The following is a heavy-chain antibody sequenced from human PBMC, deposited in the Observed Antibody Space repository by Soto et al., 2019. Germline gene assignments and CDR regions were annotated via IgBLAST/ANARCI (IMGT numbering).Heavy chain of an antibody. CDR2: ISGSGGST. D-gene: IGHD3-22*01. J-gene: IGHJ4*02. V-gene: IGHV3-23*01. Sequence: VGSLRLSCAASGFTFSSYAMSWVRQAPGKGLEWVSAISGSGGSTYYADSVKGRFTISRDNSKNTLYLQMNSLRAEDTAVYYCAKGTTMIVVVIPLDWGQGTLVTVSS. CDR1: GFTFSSYA. CDR3: AKGTTMIVVVIPLD.